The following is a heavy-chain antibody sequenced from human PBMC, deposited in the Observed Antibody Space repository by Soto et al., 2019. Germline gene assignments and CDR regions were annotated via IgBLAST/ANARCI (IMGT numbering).Heavy chain of an antibody. J-gene: IGHJ3*01. CDR3: VRGWGSGVDLSCLDF. CDR1: GFTFRQYG. Sequence: QVQLVESGGGVFQPGTSLRLSCAASGFTFRQYGMHWVRQAPGKGLDWVAVILYDGTKEYYADSVKGRFTISRDNPGNMVYLQVNSLRAEDTAVYYCVRGWGSGVDLSCLDFWGQGTTVVVSS. CDR2: ILYDGTKE. V-gene: IGHV3-33*01. D-gene: IGHD6-19*01.